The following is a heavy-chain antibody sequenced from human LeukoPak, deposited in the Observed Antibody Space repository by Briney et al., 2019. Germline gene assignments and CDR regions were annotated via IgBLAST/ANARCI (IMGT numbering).Heavy chain of an antibody. V-gene: IGHV3-11*04. D-gene: IGHD4-17*01. CDR1: GFTFSDYY. J-gene: IGHJ4*02. CDR2: ISSSGSTI. CDR3: ARDSDYGDYVLDY. Sequence: SGGSLRLSCAASGFTFSDYYMSWIRQAPGKGLEWVSYISSSGSTIYYADSVKGRFTISRDNAKNSLYLQMNSLRAEDTAVYYSARDSDYGDYVLDYWGQGTLVTVSS.